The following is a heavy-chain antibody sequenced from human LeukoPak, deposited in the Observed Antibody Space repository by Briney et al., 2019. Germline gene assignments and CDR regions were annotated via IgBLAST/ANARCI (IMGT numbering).Heavy chain of an antibody. V-gene: IGHV4-59*01. CDR2: IYYSGST. J-gene: IGHJ4*02. D-gene: IGHD3-22*01. Sequence: SETLSLTCTVSGGSISSYYWSWIRQPPGKGLEWIGYIYYSGSTNYNPSLKSRVTISVDTSKNQFSLKLSSVTAADTAVYYCARDTGSYYDSTGYFDYWGQGTLVTVSS. CDR3: ARDTGSYYDSTGYFDY. CDR1: GGSISSYY.